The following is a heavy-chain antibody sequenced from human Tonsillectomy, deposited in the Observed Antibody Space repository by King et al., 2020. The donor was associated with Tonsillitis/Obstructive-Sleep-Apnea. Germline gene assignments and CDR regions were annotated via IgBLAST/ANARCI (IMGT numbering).Heavy chain of an antibody. CDR3: AKARLHSGYEANY. CDR1: GFTFSSYA. Sequence: VQLVESGGGLVQPGGSLRLSCAASGFTFSSYAMSWVRQAPGKGLEWVSAISGSGGSTYYSDSVKGRFTISRDNSKNTLYLQMNSLRAEDTAGYYCAKARLHSGYEANYWGQGTLVTVSS. CDR2: ISGSGGST. D-gene: IGHD5-12*01. J-gene: IGHJ4*02. V-gene: IGHV3-23*04.